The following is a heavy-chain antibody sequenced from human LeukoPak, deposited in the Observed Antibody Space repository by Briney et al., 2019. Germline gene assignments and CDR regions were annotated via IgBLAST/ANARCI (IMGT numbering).Heavy chain of an antibody. V-gene: IGHV1-18*01. J-gene: IGHJ5*02. CDR1: GYTFTSYG. D-gene: IGHD3-16*02. Sequence: ASVKVSCKASGYTFTSYGISWVRQAPGQGLEWMGWISAYNGNTNYAQKLQGRVTMTTDTSTSTAYMELRSLRSEDTAVYYCARGDRNDYVWGSYRKNWFDPWGQGTLVTVSS. CDR3: ARGDRNDYVWGSYRKNWFDP. CDR2: ISAYNGNT.